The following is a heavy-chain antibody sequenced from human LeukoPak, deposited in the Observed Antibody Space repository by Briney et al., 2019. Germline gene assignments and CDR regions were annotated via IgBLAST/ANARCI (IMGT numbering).Heavy chain of an antibody. V-gene: IGHV5-51*01. D-gene: IGHD3-22*01. CDR3: ARHDPPYYYDSSGYSFDY. Sequence: GESLKISCKGSGYSFINYWIGWVRQMPGKGLEWMGVIYPGNSDARYSPSFQGQVTISADKSISTAYLQWSSLKASDTAMYYCARHDPPYYYDSSGYSFDYWGQGTLVTVSS. CDR1: GYSFINYW. CDR2: IYPGNSDA. J-gene: IGHJ4*02.